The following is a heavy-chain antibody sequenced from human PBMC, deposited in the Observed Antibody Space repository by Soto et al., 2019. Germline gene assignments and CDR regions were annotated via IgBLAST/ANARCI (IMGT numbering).Heavy chain of an antibody. J-gene: IGHJ4*02. CDR3: SRGVASLVDS. D-gene: IGHD2-15*01. CDR2: IVPITGMT. Sequence: QVQLVQSGAEVKKTGSSVRVSCTPSGGTFSSYTISWVRQAPGHGLEWMGRIVPITGMTRYAQKFQGRLTITAVTSTTTAYLELSSLTSEDSAVYFCSRGVASLVDSWGQGTQVTVSS. V-gene: IGHV1-69*02. CDR1: GGTFSSYT.